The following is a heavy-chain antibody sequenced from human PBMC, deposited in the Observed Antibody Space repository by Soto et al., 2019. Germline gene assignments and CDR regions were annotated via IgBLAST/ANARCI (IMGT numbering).Heavy chain of an antibody. Sequence: SETLSLTCAVYGGSFSGYYWSWIRQPPGKGLEWIGEINHSGSTNYNPSLKSRVTISVDKSKNQFSLKLSSVTAADTAVYYCARVYYDSSGRPEFEYYFDYWGQGTLVTVSS. CDR3: ARVYYDSSGRPEFEYYFDY. D-gene: IGHD3-22*01. V-gene: IGHV4-34*01. CDR2: INHSGST. CDR1: GGSFSGYY. J-gene: IGHJ4*02.